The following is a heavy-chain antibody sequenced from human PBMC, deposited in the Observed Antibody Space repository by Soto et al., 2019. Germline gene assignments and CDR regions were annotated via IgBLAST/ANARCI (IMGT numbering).Heavy chain of an antibody. CDR1: GYTFINYY. Sequence: ASVKVSCKASGYTFINYYMHWVRQAPGQGFEWMGRISPKSGGSNYAQKLQGRVTMTTDTSTSTAYMELRSLRSDDTAVYYCARELGVVWGYYYYYGMDVWGQGTTVTVSS. J-gene: IGHJ6*02. CDR2: ISPKSGGS. CDR3: ARELGVVWGYYYYYGMDV. V-gene: IGHV1-18*01. D-gene: IGHD3-16*01.